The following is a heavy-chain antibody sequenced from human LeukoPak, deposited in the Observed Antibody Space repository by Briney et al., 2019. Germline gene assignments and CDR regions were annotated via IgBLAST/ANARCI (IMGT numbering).Heavy chain of an antibody. CDR1: GFTFSSYS. D-gene: IGHD6-6*01. V-gene: IGHV3-48*04. CDR3: ARRGPVYSSSWAWDYYYYYYYMDV. J-gene: IGHJ6*03. CDR2: ISSSSSTI. Sequence: GGSLRLSCAASGFTFSSYSMNWVRQAPGKGLEWVSYISSSSSTIYYADSVKGRFTISRDNAKNSLYLQMNSLRAEDTAVYYCARRGPVYSSSWAWDYYYYYYYMDVWGKGTTVTVSS.